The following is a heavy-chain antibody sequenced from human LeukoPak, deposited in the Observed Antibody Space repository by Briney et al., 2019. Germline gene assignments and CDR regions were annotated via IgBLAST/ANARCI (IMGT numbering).Heavy chain of an antibody. Sequence: SVKVSCKASGFTFSGWAMQWLRQARGHRLEWIGWIVVGTGKKDYAQRFQERVTITTDMTTSTAYMELSSLRSEDTAVYYCAAGVGYTYGLSLGATALISDIWGQGTKVTVSA. CDR3: AAGVGYTYGLSLGATALISDI. CDR1: GFTFSGWA. CDR2: IVVGTGKK. J-gene: IGHJ3*02. D-gene: IGHD5-18*01. V-gene: IGHV1-58*02.